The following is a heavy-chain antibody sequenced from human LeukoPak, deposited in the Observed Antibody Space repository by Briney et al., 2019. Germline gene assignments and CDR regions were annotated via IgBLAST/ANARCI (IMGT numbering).Heavy chain of an antibody. CDR1: GYTFTSYG. D-gene: IGHD6-13*01. J-gene: IGHJ2*01. CDR2: ISAYNGNT. CDR3: AVGGYSSSWYQVDPYWYFDL. V-gene: IGHV1-18*01. Sequence: AASVTVSCTASGYTFTSYGISWVRQAPGQGLEWMGWISAYNGNTNYAQKFQGRVTMTRDTSISTAYMELSRLRSDDTAVYYCAVGGYSSSWYQVDPYWYFDLWGRGTLVTVSS.